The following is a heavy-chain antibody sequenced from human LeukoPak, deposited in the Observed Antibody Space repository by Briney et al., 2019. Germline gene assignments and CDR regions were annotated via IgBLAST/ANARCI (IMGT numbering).Heavy chain of an antibody. V-gene: IGHV3-23*01. CDR3: AKGVYCSGWAD. CDR2: ISGSGGIT. CDR1: GFTFSNYA. Sequence: GGSLRLSCAASGFTFSNYAMNWVRQAPGKGLEWVSHISGSGGITYYADSVKGRFTISRDNAKSTLYLQMNSLRAGDTAVYYCAKGVYCSGWADWYLGTLATVSS. D-gene: IGHD6-25*01. J-gene: IGHJ4*02.